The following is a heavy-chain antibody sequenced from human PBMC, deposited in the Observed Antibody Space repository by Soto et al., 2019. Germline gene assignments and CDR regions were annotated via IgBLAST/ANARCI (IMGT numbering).Heavy chain of an antibody. CDR3: AKDWGPYYYGMDV. V-gene: IGHV3-30*18. Sequence: GGSLRLSCAASGFTFKNYGMHWVRQAPGKGLEWVAVISYDGSNKYYADSVKGRFTISRDNSKNTLYLQMNSLRAEDTAVYYCAKDWGPYYYGMDVWGQGTTVTVSS. D-gene: IGHD3-16*01. CDR2: ISYDGSNK. J-gene: IGHJ6*02. CDR1: GFTFKNYG.